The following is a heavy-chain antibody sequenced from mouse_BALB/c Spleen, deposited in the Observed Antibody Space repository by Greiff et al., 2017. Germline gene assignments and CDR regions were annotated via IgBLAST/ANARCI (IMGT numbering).Heavy chain of an antibody. J-gene: IGHJ1*01. V-gene: IGHV6-6*02. CDR2: IRLKSDNYAT. CDR1: GFTFSSYW. Sequence: EVQGVESGGGLVQPGGSMKLSCVASGFTFSSYWMSWVRQSPEKGLEWVAEIRLKSDNYATHYAESVKGKFTISRDDSKSRLYLQMNSLRAEDTGIYYCTRYHWYFDVWGAGTTVTVSS. D-gene: IGHD1-1*01. CDR3: TRYHWYFDV.